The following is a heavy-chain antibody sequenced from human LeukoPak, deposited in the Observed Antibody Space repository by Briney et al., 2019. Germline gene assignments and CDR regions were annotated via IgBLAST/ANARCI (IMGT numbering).Heavy chain of an antibody. CDR2: INHSGST. CDR1: GYSISSGYY. J-gene: IGHJ4*02. CDR3: ARISAGLLDY. V-gene: IGHV4-38-2*02. Sequence: SETLSLTCTVSGYSISSGYYWGWIRQPPGKGLEWIGEINHSGSTNYNPSLKSRVTISVATSKNQFSLKLSSVTAADTAVYYCARISAGLLDYWGQGTLVTVSS.